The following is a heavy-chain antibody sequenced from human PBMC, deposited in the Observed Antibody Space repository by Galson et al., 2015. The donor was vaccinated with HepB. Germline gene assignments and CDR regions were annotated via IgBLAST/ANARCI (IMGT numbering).Heavy chain of an antibody. D-gene: IGHD6-19*01. J-gene: IGHJ4*02. V-gene: IGHV3-48*03. CDR1: GFTFSSYE. CDR2: ISSSGSTI. Sequence: SLRLSCAASGFTFSSYEMNWVRQAPGKGLEWVSYISSSGSTIYYADSVKGRFTISRDNAKNSLYLQMNSLRAEDTAVYYCARSEQQWLAPIFDYWGQGTLVTVSS. CDR3: ARSEQQWLAPIFDY.